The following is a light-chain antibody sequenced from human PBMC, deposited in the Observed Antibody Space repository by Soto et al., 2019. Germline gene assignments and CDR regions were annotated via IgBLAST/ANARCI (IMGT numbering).Light chain of an antibody. CDR3: QQSYSTPYT. CDR1: QSISNY. J-gene: IGKJ2*01. CDR2: AAS. Sequence: DIQLTQSPSSLSASEGDRVTITCRASQSISNYLNWYQQKPGQAPKLLIYAASSLQSGVPSRFTGSGSGTDFTLSISDLQPGDFATYSCQQSYSTPYTFGQGTKLEIK. V-gene: IGKV1-39*01.